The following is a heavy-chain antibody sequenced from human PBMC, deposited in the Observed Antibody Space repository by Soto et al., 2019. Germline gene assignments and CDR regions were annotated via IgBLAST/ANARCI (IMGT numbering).Heavy chain of an antibody. Sequence: KPGGSLRLSCAASGFSFSDYYMSWIRPAPGKGLEWVSFISSSGSTLYYADSVKGRFTISRDNANNSLYLQINSLRAEDTAVYYCARELYGSFDFWGQGTLVTVSS. CDR3: ARELYGSFDF. V-gene: IGHV3-11*01. CDR1: GFSFSDYY. D-gene: IGHD2-8*01. J-gene: IGHJ4*02. CDR2: ISSSGSTL.